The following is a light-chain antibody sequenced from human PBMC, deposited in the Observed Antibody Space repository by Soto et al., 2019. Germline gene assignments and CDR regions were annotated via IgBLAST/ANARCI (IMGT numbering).Light chain of an antibody. V-gene: IGKV3-20*01. CDR3: QKYGRSPPFT. CDR1: QSVSNTY. CDR2: GSS. J-gene: IGKJ3*01. Sequence: EIVVTQSPGTLSLSPGESATLSCRASQSVSNTYLAWYQQKPGQAPRLLIFGSSRRATGIPDRFSGSGSGTDFTLTISRLEPEDFAVYYCQKYGRSPPFTFGPGTKVDI.